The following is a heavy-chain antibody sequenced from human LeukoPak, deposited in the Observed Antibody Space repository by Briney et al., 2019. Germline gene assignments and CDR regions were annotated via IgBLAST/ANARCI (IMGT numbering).Heavy chain of an antibody. CDR3: ARAVLNPSNSYYYYYYMDV. D-gene: IGHD4-11*01. CDR1: GFTVSSNY. J-gene: IGHJ6*03. Sequence: GGSLRLSCAASGFTVSSNYMSWVRQAPGKGLEWVSVIYSGGSTYYADSVKGRFTISRDNSKNTLYLRMNSLRAEDTAVYYCARAVLNPSNSYYYYYYMDVWGKGTTVTVSS. V-gene: IGHV3-53*01. CDR2: IYSGGST.